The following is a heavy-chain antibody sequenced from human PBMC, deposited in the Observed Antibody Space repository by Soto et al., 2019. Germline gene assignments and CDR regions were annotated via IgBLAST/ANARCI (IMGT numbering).Heavy chain of an antibody. CDR1: GITATNGH. D-gene: IGHD1-1*01. CDR3: ARDWNGDKYFDF. J-gene: IGHJ4*02. Sequence: PVGSLRLSCAASGITATNGHMSWVRQAPGKGLEWVSVIYSDDNTYYADSVKGRFTISRDTSKDTVYLQMNSLRADDTAVYYCARDWNGDKYFDFWDQGSLVT. CDR2: IYSDDNT. V-gene: IGHV3-53*01.